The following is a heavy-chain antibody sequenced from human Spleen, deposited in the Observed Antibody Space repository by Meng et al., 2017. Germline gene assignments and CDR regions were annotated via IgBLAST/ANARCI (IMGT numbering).Heavy chain of an antibody. Sequence: SETLSLTCAVYGGSFSGYYWSWIRQPPGKGLEWIGEINHSGSTNYNPSLKSRVTISVDTSKNQFSLKLSSVTAADTAVYYCAGRIAAAGTDYYYGMDVWGQGTTVTVSS. CDR1: GGSFSGYY. J-gene: IGHJ6*02. D-gene: IGHD6-13*01. CDR3: AGRIAAAGTDYYYGMDV. V-gene: IGHV4-34*01. CDR2: INHSGST.